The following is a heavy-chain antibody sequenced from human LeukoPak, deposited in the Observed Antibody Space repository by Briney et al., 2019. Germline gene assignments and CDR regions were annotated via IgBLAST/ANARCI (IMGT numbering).Heavy chain of an antibody. D-gene: IGHD3-9*01. Sequence: PGRSLRLSCAASGFTFSSYGMHWVRQAPGKGLEWVAVISYDGSNKYYADSVKGRFTISRDNSKNTLYLQMNSLRAEDTAVYYRAKGLPDILTGYFNYWGQGTLVTVSS. CDR1: GFTFSSYG. V-gene: IGHV3-30*18. CDR3: AKGLPDILTGYFNY. J-gene: IGHJ4*02. CDR2: ISYDGSNK.